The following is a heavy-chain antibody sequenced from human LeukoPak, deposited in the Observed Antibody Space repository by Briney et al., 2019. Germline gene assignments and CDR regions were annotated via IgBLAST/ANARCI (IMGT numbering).Heavy chain of an antibody. J-gene: IGHJ5*02. CDR1: GGSISSSSYY. V-gene: IGHV4-39*07. D-gene: IGHD3-3*01. CDR2: IYYSGST. Sequence: SETLSLTCTVSGGSISSSSYYWGWIRQPPGKGLEWIGRIYYSGSTYYNPSHKGRVTISVDTSKNQFSLKLSSVTAADTAVYYCARVSGGFTIPASYWFDPWGQGTLVTVSS. CDR3: ARVSGGFTIPASYWFDP.